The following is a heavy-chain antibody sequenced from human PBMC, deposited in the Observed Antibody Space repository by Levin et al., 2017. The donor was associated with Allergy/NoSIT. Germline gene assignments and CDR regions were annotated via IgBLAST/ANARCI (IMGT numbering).Heavy chain of an antibody. V-gene: IGHV4-34*01. Sequence: SQTLSLTCAVYGGSFSGYYWSWIRQPPGKGLEWIGEINHSGSTNYNPSLKSRVTISVDTSTNQFSLMLSSVTAADTAVYDCARVRFRTSGWYGYWGQGTLVTVSS. J-gene: IGHJ4*02. CDR2: INHSGST. CDR3: ARVRFRTSGWYGY. D-gene: IGHD6-19*01. CDR1: GGSFSGYY.